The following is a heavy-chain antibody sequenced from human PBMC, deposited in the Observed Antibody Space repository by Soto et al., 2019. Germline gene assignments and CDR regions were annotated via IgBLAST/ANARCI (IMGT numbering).Heavy chain of an antibody. Sequence: GGSLRLSCAASGFTFSSYAMSWVRQAPGKGLEWVSAISGSGGSTYYADSVKGRFTISRDNSKNTLYLQMNSLRAEDTAVYYCAKSPFIVVVVAATYYFDYWGQGTLVTVSS. CDR1: GFTFSSYA. D-gene: IGHD2-15*01. V-gene: IGHV3-23*01. CDR2: ISGSGGST. CDR3: AKSPFIVVVVAATYYFDY. J-gene: IGHJ4*02.